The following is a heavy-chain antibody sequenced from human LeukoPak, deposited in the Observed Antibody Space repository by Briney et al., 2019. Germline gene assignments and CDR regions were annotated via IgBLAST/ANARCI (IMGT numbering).Heavy chain of an antibody. CDR1: GYTFTRYA. J-gene: IGHJ3*01. CDR3: ARDYTSAEWLGFAFDV. Sequence: ASVKVSCKASGYTFTRYAISWLRQAPGQGLEWMGWINPFNGNTNDAERFQGRVIMTTDTSTTTAYMELRGLRSDDTAVYYCARDYTSAEWLGFAFDVWGQGTMISVSS. CDR2: INPFNGNT. D-gene: IGHD6-19*01. V-gene: IGHV1-18*01.